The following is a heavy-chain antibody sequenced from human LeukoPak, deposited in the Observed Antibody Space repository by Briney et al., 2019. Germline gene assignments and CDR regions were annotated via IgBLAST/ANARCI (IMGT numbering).Heavy chain of an antibody. Sequence: ASETLSLTCTVSGGSISSYYWSWIRQPAGKGLEWIGRIYTSGSTNYNPSLKSRVTMSVDTSKNQFSLKLSSVTAADTAVYYCARGGGDWSPRWYFDYWGQGTLVTVSS. J-gene: IGHJ4*02. CDR3: ARGGGDWSPRWYFDY. CDR2: IYTSGST. CDR1: GGSISSYY. D-gene: IGHD2-21*02. V-gene: IGHV4-4*07.